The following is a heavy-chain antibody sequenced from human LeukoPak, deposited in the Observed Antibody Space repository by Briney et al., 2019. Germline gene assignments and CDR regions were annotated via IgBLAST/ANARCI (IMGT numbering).Heavy chain of an antibody. CDR2: IYYSGST. Sequence: SETLSLTCTVSGGSFWGDYYWAWIRQPPGKGLEWIGNIYYSGSTYYNPSLKSRVTISVDTSKNQFSLKVNSMTAADTAVYYCARSLDSSGYYYEGGAFDIWGQGTMVTVSS. D-gene: IGHD3-22*01. J-gene: IGHJ3*02. CDR3: ARSLDSSGYYYEGGAFDI. CDR1: GGSFWGDYY. V-gene: IGHV4-39*07.